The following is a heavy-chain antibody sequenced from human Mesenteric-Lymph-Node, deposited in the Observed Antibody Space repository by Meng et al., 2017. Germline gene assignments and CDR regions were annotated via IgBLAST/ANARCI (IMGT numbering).Heavy chain of an antibody. D-gene: IGHD6-19*01. V-gene: IGHV3-48*03. J-gene: IGHJ4*02. CDR1: GFPFSSYE. Sequence: GESLKISCATSGFPFSSYEMNWVRQAPGKGLEWISYINSRGSDIYYTDSVEGRFAISRDNAKNSLFLQMHSLRAEDTAVYYCARGGSQQWLDPFDYWGQGTLVTVSS. CDR3: ARGGSQQWLDPFDY. CDR2: INSRGSDI.